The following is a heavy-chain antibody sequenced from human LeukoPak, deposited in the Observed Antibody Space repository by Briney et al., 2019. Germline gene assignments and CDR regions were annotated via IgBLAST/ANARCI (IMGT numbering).Heavy chain of an antibody. V-gene: IGHV3-23*01. CDR3: SVSLNS. J-gene: IGHJ4*02. CDR1: GFTFSSYG. D-gene: IGHD1-26*01. Sequence: GGSLRLSCAASGFTFSSYGMSWVRQAPGKGLEWVSAISGSGGSTYYADSVKGRFTISRDNAKNSVFLQMDSLRVEDTAVYYCSVSLNSWGQGTLVTVSS. CDR2: ISGSGGST.